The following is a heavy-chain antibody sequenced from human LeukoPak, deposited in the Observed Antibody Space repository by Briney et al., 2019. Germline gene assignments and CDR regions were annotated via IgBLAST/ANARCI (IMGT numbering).Heavy chain of an antibody. J-gene: IGHJ3*02. V-gene: IGHV3-53*01. CDR3: ARVRITMIVVVPHDAFDI. D-gene: IGHD3-22*01. CDR1: GFTFSSYW. Sequence: GGSLRLSCAASGFTFSSYWMHWVRQAPGKGLEWVSVIYSGGSTYYADSVKGRFTISRDNSKNTLYLQMNSLRAEDTAVYYCARVRITMIVVVPHDAFDIWGQGTMVTVSS. CDR2: IYSGGST.